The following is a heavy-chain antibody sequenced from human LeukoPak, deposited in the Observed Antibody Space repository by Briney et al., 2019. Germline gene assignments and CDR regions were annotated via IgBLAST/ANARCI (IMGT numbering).Heavy chain of an antibody. Sequence: GGSLRLSCAASGCTFSSYAMSWVRQAPGKGLEWVSAISGSGGSTYYADSVKGRFTISRDNSKNTLYLQMNSLRAEDTAVYYCAKDRRGTVTYFDYWGQGTLVTVSS. D-gene: IGHD4-11*01. CDR2: ISGSGGST. J-gene: IGHJ4*02. V-gene: IGHV3-23*01. CDR1: GCTFSSYA. CDR3: AKDRRGTVTYFDY.